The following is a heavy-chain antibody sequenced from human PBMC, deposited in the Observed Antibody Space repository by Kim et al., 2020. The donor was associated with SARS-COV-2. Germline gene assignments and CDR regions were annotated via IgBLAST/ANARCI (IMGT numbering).Heavy chain of an antibody. V-gene: IGHV3-23*01. CDR3: AKGATGYSSSWRDYENYFDY. CDR2: ISGSGGST. CDR1: GFTFSSYA. J-gene: IGHJ4*02. D-gene: IGHD6-13*01. Sequence: GGSLRLSCAASGFTFSSYAMSWVRQAPGKGLEWVSAISGSGGSTYYADSVKGRFTISRDNSKNTLYLQMNSLRAEDTAVYYCAKGATGYSSSWRDYENYFDYWGQGTLVTVSS.